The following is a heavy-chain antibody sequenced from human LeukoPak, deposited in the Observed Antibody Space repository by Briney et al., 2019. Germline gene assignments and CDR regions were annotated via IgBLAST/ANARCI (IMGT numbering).Heavy chain of an antibody. CDR2: IYYSGST. V-gene: IGHV4-39*01. CDR3: ARHYYDFWSGYLYYFDY. D-gene: IGHD3-3*01. Sequence: SETLSLTCTVSGGSISSSSYYWGWIRQPPGKGLEWIGSIYYSGSTYYNPSLKSRVTISVDTSKHQFSLKLSSVTAADTAVYYCARHYYDFWSGYLYYFDYWGQGTLVTVFS. CDR1: GGSISSSSYY. J-gene: IGHJ4*02.